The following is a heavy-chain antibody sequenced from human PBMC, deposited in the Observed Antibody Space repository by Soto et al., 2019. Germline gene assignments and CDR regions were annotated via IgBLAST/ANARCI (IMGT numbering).Heavy chain of an antibody. CDR3: ARAGHCSGGTCYPSWFDP. CDR1: GGSISSDTFY. J-gene: IGHJ5*02. CDR2: IYHSVTT. Sequence: QVQLQGSGPGLVKPSQTLSLICTVSGGSISSDTFYWSWIRQHPGKGLEWIGYIYHSVTTYYNPSLKSRVTISVDTSKNQFFLKLRSVTAADTAVYYCARAGHCSGGTCYPSWFDPWGQGTLVTVSS. V-gene: IGHV4-31*03. D-gene: IGHD2-15*01.